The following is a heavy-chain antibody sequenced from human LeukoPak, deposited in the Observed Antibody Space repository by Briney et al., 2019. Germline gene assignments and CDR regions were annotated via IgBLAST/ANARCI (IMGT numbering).Heavy chain of an antibody. CDR1: GFTLSDYN. D-gene: IGHD2-15*01. J-gene: IGHJ4*02. Sequence: GGSLRLSCAASGFTLSDYNMNWVRQAPGKGLEWVSSISSSSSYIYYADPVKGRFTISRDNAKNSLYLQMNSLRAEDTAVYYCARVTYCSGGSCFLFDYWGQGTLVTVSS. CDR3: ARVTYCSGGSCFLFDY. V-gene: IGHV3-21*01. CDR2: ISSSSSYI.